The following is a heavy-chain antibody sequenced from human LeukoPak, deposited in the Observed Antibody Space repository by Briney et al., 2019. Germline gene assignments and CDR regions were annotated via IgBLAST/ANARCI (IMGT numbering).Heavy chain of an antibody. J-gene: IGHJ3*02. CDR1: GFTFSSYA. CDR2: ISYDGSNK. D-gene: IGHD3-22*01. V-gene: IGHV3-30*01. Sequence: GGSLRLSCAASGFTFSSYAMHWVRQAPGKGLEWVAVISYDGSNKYYADSVKGRFTISRDNSKNTLYLQMNSLRAEDTAVYYCARDGVHYYDSSGYRGAFDIWGQGTMVTVSS. CDR3: ARDGVHYYDSSGYRGAFDI.